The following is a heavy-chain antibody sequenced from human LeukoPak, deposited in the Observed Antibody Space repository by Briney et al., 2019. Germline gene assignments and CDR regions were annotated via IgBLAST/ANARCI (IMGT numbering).Heavy chain of an antibody. CDR3: ARDRRDYDFWSGATHYYFDY. CDR2: IKQDGSEE. CDR1: GFTFSSYA. D-gene: IGHD3-3*01. J-gene: IGHJ4*02. V-gene: IGHV3-7*01. Sequence: GGSLRLSCAASGFTFSSYAMSWVRQAPGKGLEWVANIKQDGSEEYFVDSVKGRFTISRDNAKNSLYLQLNSLGVEDTAVYYCARDRRDYDFWSGATHYYFDYWGQGILVTVSS.